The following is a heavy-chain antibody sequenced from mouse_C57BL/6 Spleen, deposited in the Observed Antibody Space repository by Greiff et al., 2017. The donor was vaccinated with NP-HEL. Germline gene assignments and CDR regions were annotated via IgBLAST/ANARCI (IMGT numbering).Heavy chain of an antibody. CDR1: GYAFSSYW. Sequence: VQLQESGAELVKPGASVKISCKASGYAFSSYWMNWVKQRPGKGLEWIRQIYPGDGDTNYNGKFKGKATLTADKSSSTAYMQLSSLTSEDSAVYFCAQNLYYAMDYWGQGTSVTVSS. CDR3: AQNLYYAMDY. V-gene: IGHV1-80*01. J-gene: IGHJ4*01. CDR2: IYPGDGDT.